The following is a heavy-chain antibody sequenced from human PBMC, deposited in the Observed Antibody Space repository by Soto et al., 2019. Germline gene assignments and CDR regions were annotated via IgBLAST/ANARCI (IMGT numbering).Heavy chain of an antibody. CDR2: IIPIPDIT. CDR3: ATDRITTRGDAFDL. CDR1: GGTFSTYI. V-gene: IGHV1-69*08. D-gene: IGHD3-3*01. Sequence: QVQLVQSGAEVRKPGSSVKVSCKAPGGTFSTYIISWVRQAPGQGLEWMGRIIPIPDITNYAQKFQGRVTVTADRSTRTAYMELTSLKSEVTAVYYCATDRITTRGDAFDLWGQGTMVTVSS. J-gene: IGHJ3*01.